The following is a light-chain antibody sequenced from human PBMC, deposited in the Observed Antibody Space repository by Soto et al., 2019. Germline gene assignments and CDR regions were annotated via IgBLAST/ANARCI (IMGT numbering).Light chain of an antibody. CDR2: AAS. CDR1: QTAYKN. CDR3: QEYNRWPPEFI. J-gene: IGKJ2*01. Sequence: ELEMTQSPASLSASPGETVTLSCRATQTAYKNLAWYQQKPGQPPRLLIFAASTRAPGLPARFSGSGSGTEFTLTLSSLQSEDSEIYYCQEYNRWPPEFIFGPGTRLEIK. V-gene: IGKV3-15*01.